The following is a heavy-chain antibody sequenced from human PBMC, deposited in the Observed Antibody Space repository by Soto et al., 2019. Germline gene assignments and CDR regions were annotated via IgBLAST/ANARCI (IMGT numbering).Heavy chain of an antibody. Sequence: VKVSCKASGYTFTSYGISWVRQAPGQGLDWMGWISAYNGNTKYAQDLQGRVTMTTDTSTSTAYMELRSLRSDDTAMYYCARFSGGSYNTYYFYYGMDVWGQGTTVTVSS. D-gene: IGHD2-15*01. J-gene: IGHJ6*02. CDR1: GYTFTSYG. CDR2: ISAYNGNT. V-gene: IGHV1-18*04. CDR3: ARFSGGSYNTYYFYYGMDV.